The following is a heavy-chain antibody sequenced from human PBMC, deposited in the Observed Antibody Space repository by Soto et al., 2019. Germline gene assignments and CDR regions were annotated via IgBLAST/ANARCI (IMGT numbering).Heavy chain of an antibody. D-gene: IGHD3-10*01. CDR1: GGSISSGGFS. Sequence: SETLSLTCAVSGGSISSGGFSWSLIRQPPGKGLEWIEYMYHRGSTYYNPSLTSRVTISIDTSKNQFSLKLSSVTPAESADYYWPRVLYYCGQRILVTVS. J-gene: IGHJ4*01. CDR2: MYHRGST. CDR3: PRVLYY. V-gene: IGHV4-30-2*05.